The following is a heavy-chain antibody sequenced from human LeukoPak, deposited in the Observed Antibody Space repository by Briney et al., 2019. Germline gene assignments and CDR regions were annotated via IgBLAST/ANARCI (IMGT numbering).Heavy chain of an antibody. CDR3: ARAPFSSMVRGVIITHWYFDL. Sequence: SQTLSLTCTVSGGSISSGSYYWSWIRQPAGKGLEWIGYIYHSGSTNYNPSLKSRDTISVDTSKNQFSLKLSSVTAADTAVYYCARAPFSSMVRGVIITHWYFDLWGRGTLVTVSS. D-gene: IGHD3-10*01. J-gene: IGHJ2*01. V-gene: IGHV4-61*10. CDR2: IYHSGST. CDR1: GGSISSGSYY.